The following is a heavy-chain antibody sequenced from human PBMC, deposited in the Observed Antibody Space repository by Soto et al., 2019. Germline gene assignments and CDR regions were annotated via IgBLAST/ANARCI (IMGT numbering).Heavy chain of an antibody. J-gene: IGHJ4*02. V-gene: IGHV5-51*01. Sequence: EVQLVQSGAEVKKPGESLKISCKGAGYSFTSYWIGWVSQMPGKGLEWMGIIYPGDSDTRYSPSFQGQVTISADKSIRTASLQWSSLKASYTAMYYCARMGCSGGSCYCCDYWGKGNLGTVSS. CDR3: ARMGCSGGSCYCCDY. CDR1: GYSFTSYW. D-gene: IGHD2-15*01. CDR2: IYPGDSDT.